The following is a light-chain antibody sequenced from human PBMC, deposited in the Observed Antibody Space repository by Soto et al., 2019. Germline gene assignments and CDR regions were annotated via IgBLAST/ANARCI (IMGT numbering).Light chain of an antibody. CDR1: HSITDD. V-gene: IGKV3-15*01. CDR2: RSS. CDR3: QQYNSWPLS. Sequence: MTQSPATLSVSPGEIVTLYCRASHSITDDVAWYQQKPGQPPTLVMYRSSARAIGIPARFSGSGSGTEFTLTISSLQSEDFGTYYCQQYNSWPLSFGGGTKVDIK. J-gene: IGKJ4*01.